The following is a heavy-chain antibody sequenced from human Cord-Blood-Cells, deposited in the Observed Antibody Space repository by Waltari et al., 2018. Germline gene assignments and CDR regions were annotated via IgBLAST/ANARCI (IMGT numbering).Heavy chain of an antibody. Sequence: QVQLVQSGAEVKKPGASVKVSCKASGYTFTGYYMHWVRQAPGQGLEWMGWINPNSGGPNYAQKFQGRVTMTRDTSISTAYMELSRLRSDDTAVYYCARNPIRYCSGGSCYFDYWGQGTLVTVSS. J-gene: IGHJ4*02. CDR3: ARNPIRYCSGGSCYFDY. D-gene: IGHD2-15*01. CDR1: GYTFTGYY. CDR2: INPNSGGP. V-gene: IGHV1-2*02.